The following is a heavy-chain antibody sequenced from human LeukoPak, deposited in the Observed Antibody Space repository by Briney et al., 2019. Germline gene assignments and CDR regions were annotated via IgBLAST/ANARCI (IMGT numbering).Heavy chain of an antibody. V-gene: IGHV3-9*01. J-gene: IGHJ4*02. CDR3: ARAWCDGGSCYSGDSIDY. CDR1: GFTFDDYA. Sequence: GGSLRLSCAASGFTFDDYAMHWVRQAPGKGLEWVSGISWNSAGIGYADSVKGRFTISRDNAKNSLYLQMNSLRAEDTAVYYCARAWCDGGSCYSGDSIDYWGQGTLVTVSS. CDR2: ISWNSAGI. D-gene: IGHD2-15*01.